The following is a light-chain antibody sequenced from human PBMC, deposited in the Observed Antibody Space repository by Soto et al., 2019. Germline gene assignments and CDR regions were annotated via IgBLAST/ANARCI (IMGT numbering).Light chain of an antibody. Sequence: DVQMTQSPSSLSASVGDRVTITCRASQVISSWLVWYQQKPGNAPKLLIYKASTLQSGVPSRFSGSESGTEFTLPISGLQPEDFATYYCKQASTFPFTFGGGTEVRIK. V-gene: IGKV1-12*01. CDR3: KQASTFPFT. CDR1: QVISSW. CDR2: KAS. J-gene: IGKJ4*01.